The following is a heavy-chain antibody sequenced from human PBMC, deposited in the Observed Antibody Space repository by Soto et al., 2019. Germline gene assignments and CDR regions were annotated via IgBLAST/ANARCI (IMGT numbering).Heavy chain of an antibody. J-gene: IGHJ4*02. CDR2: IKYDGREK. CDR1: GFTFSDYW. V-gene: IGHV3-7*05. D-gene: IGHD2-15*01. CDR3: ARDGVAPGLYFDH. Sequence: EVQLVESGGGLVHPGGSLGLSCAASGFTFSDYWMNWVRQTPGKRLEWVASIKYDGREKNYVDSVKGRFTISRDNAKNSVYLQRASLRAEDTAVYYCARDGVAPGLYFDHWGQGTPVTVSS.